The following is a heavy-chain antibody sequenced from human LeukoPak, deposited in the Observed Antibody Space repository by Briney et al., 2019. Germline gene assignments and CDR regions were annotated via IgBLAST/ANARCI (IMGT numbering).Heavy chain of an antibody. J-gene: IGHJ4*02. CDR3: AKGEEVVAATLPFFDY. D-gene: IGHD2-15*01. CDR1: GFTFSSYG. CDR2: ISYDGSNK. V-gene: IGHV3-30*18. Sequence: GRSLRLSCAASGFTFSSYGMHWVRQAPGKGLEGVAVISYDGSNKYYADSVKGRFTISRDNSKNTLYLQMNSLRAEDTAVYYCAKGEEVVAATLPFFDYWGQGTLVTVSS.